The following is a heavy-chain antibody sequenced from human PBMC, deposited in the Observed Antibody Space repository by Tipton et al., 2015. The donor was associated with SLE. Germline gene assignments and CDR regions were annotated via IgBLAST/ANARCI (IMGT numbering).Heavy chain of an antibody. CDR3: ATSDYQRYSSSWLLDYYYYSGMDV. Sequence: TLSLTCTVSGGSISSYYWSWIRQPPGKGLEWIGYIYYSGSTNYNPSLKSRVTISVDTSKNQFSLKLSSVTAADTAVYYCATSDYQRYSSSWLLDYYYYSGMDVWGQGTSVTVSS. J-gene: IGHJ6*02. CDR2: IYYSGST. V-gene: IGHV4-59*01. D-gene: IGHD6-13*01. CDR1: GGSISSYY.